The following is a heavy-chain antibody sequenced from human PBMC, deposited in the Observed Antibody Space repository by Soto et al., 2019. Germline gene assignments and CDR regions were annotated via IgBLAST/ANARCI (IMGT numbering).Heavy chain of an antibody. Sequence: GGSLRLSCAVSADSEFTFSDEYMDWVRQAPGKGLEWVGRSRNRVNTFSTAYAASVEGRFTISRDDSRNMLFLQMNSLKTEDTAVYYCSSVDTRAQRPDYWGRGNLVTVAS. CDR2: SRNRVNTFST. J-gene: IGHJ4*02. CDR3: SSVDTRAQRPDY. D-gene: IGHD1-26*01. V-gene: IGHV3-72*01. CDR1: ADSEFTFSDEY.